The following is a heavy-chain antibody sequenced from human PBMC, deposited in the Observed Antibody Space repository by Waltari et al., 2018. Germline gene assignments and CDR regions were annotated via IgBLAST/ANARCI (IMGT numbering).Heavy chain of an antibody. D-gene: IGHD6-13*01. CDR1: GGSISSSSYY. J-gene: IGHJ3*02. V-gene: IGHV4-39*01. CDR3: ARTGIFGYSSSWDAFDI. Sequence: QLQLQESGPGLVKPSETLSLTCTVSGGSISSSSYYWGWIRQPPGKGLEWIGSIYYSGSTYYNPSLKSRVTISVDTSKNQFSLKLSSVTAADTAVYYCARTGIFGYSSSWDAFDIWGQGTMVTVSS. CDR2: IYYSGST.